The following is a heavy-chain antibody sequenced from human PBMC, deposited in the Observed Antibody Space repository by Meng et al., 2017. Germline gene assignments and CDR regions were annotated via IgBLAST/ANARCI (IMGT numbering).Heavy chain of an antibody. CDR2: INPKSGDT. Sequence: VQRVQSGAEVKKPGASVKVSCKPSGYNFPDYYIHWVRRAPGQGLEWMGRINPKSGDTHYAQKFQARVTMTGDTSISTAYMELSGLRPDDTAMYYCARDEDISAAGKLFGDYWGQGTLVTVSS. V-gene: IGHV1-2*06. J-gene: IGHJ4*02. CDR3: ARDEDISAAGKLFGDY. CDR1: GYNFPDYY. D-gene: IGHD6-25*01.